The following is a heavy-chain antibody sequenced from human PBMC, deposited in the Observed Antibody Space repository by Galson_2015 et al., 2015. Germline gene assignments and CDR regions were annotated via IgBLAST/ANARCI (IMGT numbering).Heavy chain of an antibody. Sequence: SVKVSCKVSGYTFSRYGISWVRQAPGQGLEWVGWISVQNGNTNYRQDFQGRVTMTTDTSTDTAYMELRSLRADDTAVYYCVRDAGRHYVGNYDFWSASYPTFDYWGQGTLVIVSS. CDR3: VRDAGRHYVGNYDFWSASYPTFDY. D-gene: IGHD3-3*01. J-gene: IGHJ4*02. V-gene: IGHV1-18*04. CDR1: GYTFSRYG. CDR2: ISVQNGNT.